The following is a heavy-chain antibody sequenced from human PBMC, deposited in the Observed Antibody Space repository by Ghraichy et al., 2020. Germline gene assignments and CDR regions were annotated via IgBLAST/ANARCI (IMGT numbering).Heavy chain of an antibody. CDR3: VRENCSSFRCSEDGFNV. CDR1: GFSVSYND. Sequence: GESLNISCAASGFSVSYNDMTWVRQIPGKGLEWVSVIYSGCRTFNADSVKGRFTISRDNSKNSVYLQMNTLRPEETALYYCVRENCSSFRCSEDGFNVWGQGTMVTVSS. J-gene: IGHJ3*01. D-gene: IGHD2-2*01. V-gene: IGHV3-53*01. CDR2: IYSGCRT.